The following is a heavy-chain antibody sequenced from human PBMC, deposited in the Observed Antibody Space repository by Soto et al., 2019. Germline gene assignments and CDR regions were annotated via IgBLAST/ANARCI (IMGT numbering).Heavy chain of an antibody. CDR1: GFPFSIYS. CDR2: ITSDTNTI. V-gene: IGHV3-48*02. Sequence: EVQLVESGGGLVQPGGSLRLTCVASGFPFSIYSMNWVRQAPGKGLEWSSYITSDTNTIKYADSVKGRFTISRDNAKNLVYLQMNSLRDEDTAVYFCARSVEGHFDCWGQGTVVTVSS. J-gene: IGHJ4*02. D-gene: IGHD6-19*01. CDR3: ARSVEGHFDC.